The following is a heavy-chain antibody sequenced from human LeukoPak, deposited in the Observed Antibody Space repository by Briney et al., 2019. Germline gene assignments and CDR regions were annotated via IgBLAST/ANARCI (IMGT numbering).Heavy chain of an antibody. Sequence: GGSLRLSCAASGFTFSSYAMSWVRQAPGKGPEWVSAISGSGGRTYHADSVKGRFTISRDNSKNTLYLQMNSLRAEDTAVYYCAKGGESYRTGLDYWGQGTLVTVSS. CDR2: ISGSGGRT. CDR3: AKGGESYRTGLDY. V-gene: IGHV3-23*01. CDR1: GFTFSSYA. D-gene: IGHD1-26*01. J-gene: IGHJ4*02.